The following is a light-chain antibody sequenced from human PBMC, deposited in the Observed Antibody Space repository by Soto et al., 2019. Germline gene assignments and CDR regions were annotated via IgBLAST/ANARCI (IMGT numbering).Light chain of an antibody. CDR1: QSISTY. J-gene: IGKJ4*02. Sequence: LTQSAATRSWSRGEGASLSCSASQSISTYLAWYQQKPGQAPRLLIYDAVNRATGIPARFSGSGSGTDFSVTIDSLAPEDLAAHFIEKDSERPQTFGAGTKVDIK. CDR3: EKDSERPQT. CDR2: DAV. V-gene: IGKV3-11*01.